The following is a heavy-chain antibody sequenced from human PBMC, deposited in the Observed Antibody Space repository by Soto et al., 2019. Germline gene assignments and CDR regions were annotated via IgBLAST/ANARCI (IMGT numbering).Heavy chain of an antibody. V-gene: IGHV4-30-4*01. CDR3: ARGGRGPIPMVRGVMQKVRRFDY. D-gene: IGHD3-10*01. CDR1: GGSISSGDYY. CDR2: IYYSGST. J-gene: IGHJ4*02. Sequence: SETLSLTCTVSGGSISSGDYYWSWIRQPPGKGLEWIGYIYYSGSTYYNPSLKSRVTISVDTSKNQFSLKLSSVTAADTAVYYCARGGRGPIPMVRGVMQKVRRFDYWGQGTLVTVSS.